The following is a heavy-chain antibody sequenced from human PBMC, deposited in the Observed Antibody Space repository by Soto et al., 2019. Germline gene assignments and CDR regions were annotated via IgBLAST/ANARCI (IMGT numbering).Heavy chain of an antibody. J-gene: IGHJ4*02. CDR3: TRGGGGYCSGGSCYHTTPYDY. V-gene: IGHV3-73*02. CDR1: GFTFSGSA. Sequence: EVQLVESGGGLVQPGGSLKLSCAASGFTFSGSAMHWVRQASGKGLEWVGRIRSKANSYATAYAASVKGRFTISRDDSKNTAYLQMKTRKTEDTAVYYCTRGGGGYCSGGSCYHTTPYDYWGQGTLVTVSS. D-gene: IGHD2-15*01. CDR2: IRSKANSYAT.